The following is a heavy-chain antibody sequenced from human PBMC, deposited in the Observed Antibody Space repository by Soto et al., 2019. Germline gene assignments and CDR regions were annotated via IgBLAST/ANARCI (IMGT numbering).Heavy chain of an antibody. CDR3: ARLDWPVDY. CDR2: ISNDGNRQ. Sequence: GXSRRLSCVASGFCFTSQAMHWVRQAPVKGREWVAAISNDGNRQLYADSVKGRFTISRDNSKNTLYLQMNSLRAEDTAVYYCARLDWPVDYWGQGTLVTVSS. D-gene: IGHD3-9*01. J-gene: IGHJ4*02. CDR1: GFCFTSQA. V-gene: IGHV3-30-3*01.